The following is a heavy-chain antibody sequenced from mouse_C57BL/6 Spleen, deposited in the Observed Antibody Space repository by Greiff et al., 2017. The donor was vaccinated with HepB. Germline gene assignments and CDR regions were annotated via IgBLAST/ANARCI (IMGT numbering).Heavy chain of an antibody. CDR1: GFTFTDYY. CDR3: ARYNWGYAMDY. J-gene: IGHJ4*01. CDR2: IRNKANGYTT. D-gene: IGHD4-1*02. V-gene: IGHV7-3*01. Sequence: EVKLQESGGGLVQPGGSLSLSCAASGFTFTDYYMSWVRQPPGKALEWLGFIRNKANGYTTEYSASVKGRFTISRDNSQSILYLQMNALRAEDSATYYCARYNWGYAMDYWGQGTSVTVSS.